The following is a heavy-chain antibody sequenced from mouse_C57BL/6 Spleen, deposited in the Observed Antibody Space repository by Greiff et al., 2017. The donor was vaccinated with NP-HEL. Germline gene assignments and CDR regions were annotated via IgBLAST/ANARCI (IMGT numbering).Heavy chain of an antibody. CDR2: IHPSDSDT. J-gene: IGHJ4*01. D-gene: IGHD2-4*01. Sequence: QVQLQQPGAELVKPGASVKVSCKASGYTFTSYWMHWVKQRPGQGLEWIGRIHPSDSDTNYNQTFKGKATLTVDKSSSTAYMQLSSLTSEDSAVYYCAIDGGSRRGYYAMDYWGQGTSVTVSS. V-gene: IGHV1-74*01. CDR1: GYTFTSYW. CDR3: AIDGGSRRGYYAMDY.